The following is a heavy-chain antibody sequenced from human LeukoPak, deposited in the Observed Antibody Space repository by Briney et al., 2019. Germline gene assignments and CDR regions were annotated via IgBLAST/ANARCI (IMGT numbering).Heavy chain of an antibody. J-gene: IGHJ4*02. CDR3: ARDLGIFIAAAAVDY. Sequence: ASVKVSCKASGYTFTGYYMHWVRQAPGQGLEWMGWINPNSGGTNYAQKFRGRVTMTRDTSISTAYMELSRLRSDDTAVYYCARDLGIFIAAAAVDYWGQGTLVTVSS. CDR1: GYTFTGYY. D-gene: IGHD6-13*01. V-gene: IGHV1-2*02. CDR2: INPNSGGT.